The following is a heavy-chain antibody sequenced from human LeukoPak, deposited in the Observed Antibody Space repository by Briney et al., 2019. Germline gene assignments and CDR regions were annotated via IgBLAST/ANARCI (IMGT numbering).Heavy chain of an antibody. V-gene: IGHV1-69*05. CDR3: ARDSSGWYYFDY. D-gene: IGHD6-19*01. CDR2: IIPIFGTA. J-gene: IGHJ4*02. Sequence: SVKVSCKASGGTFSSYAISWVRQAPGQGLEWMGGIIPIFGTANYAQKFQGRVTITTDESTSTAYMELSSLRSEDTAVYYGARDSSGWYYFDYWGQGTLVTVSS. CDR1: GGTFSSYA.